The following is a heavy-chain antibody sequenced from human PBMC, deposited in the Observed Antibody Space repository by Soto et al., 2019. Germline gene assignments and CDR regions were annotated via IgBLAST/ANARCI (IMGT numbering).Heavy chain of an antibody. D-gene: IGHD3-10*01. CDR3: AKDHRIWGRLVEYMDV. CDR2: ISGSGVST. V-gene: IGHV3-23*01. J-gene: IGHJ6*02. CDR1: GFTFSSYA. Sequence: SGSSLRLSCAASGFTFSSYALGWVRQAPGRGLECVSAISGSGVSTFYADSVKGRFTISRDTSKNTLYLQMNTLTAEDTAVYYCAKDHRIWGRLVEYMDVWGQGTTVTGSS.